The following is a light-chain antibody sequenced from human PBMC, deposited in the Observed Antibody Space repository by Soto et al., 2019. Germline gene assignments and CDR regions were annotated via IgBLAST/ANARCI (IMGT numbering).Light chain of an antibody. CDR3: QQYGTSPYT. CDR1: QSVNSNY. V-gene: IGKV3-20*01. J-gene: IGKJ2*01. Sequence: EIVLTQSPCTLSLSPGERATLSCRASQSVNSNYLGWYQKKPAQAPRLLIYAASSRATGVPDRFSGSGSGTDFTLTISRLEPEDFAVYYCQQYGTSPYTFGQGTKLEIK. CDR2: AAS.